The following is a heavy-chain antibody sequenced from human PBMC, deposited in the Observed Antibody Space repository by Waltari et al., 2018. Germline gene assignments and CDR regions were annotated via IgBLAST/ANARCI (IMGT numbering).Heavy chain of an antibody. CDR1: GGSDVHFY. V-gene: IGHV4-4*07. CDR3: ARGLFGFGEFDS. CDR2: VHPSGAT. Sequence: QVQLLESGPGVVKSSETLSLTCAVSGGSDVHFYVNGIRQPAGAGLEWIGRVHPSGATNYSPSLRGRVTVSLDRSKKKVSLKMRSVTAEDTAHYYCARGLFGFGEFDSWGRGTQVSVS. D-gene: IGHD3-10*01. J-gene: IGHJ4*02.